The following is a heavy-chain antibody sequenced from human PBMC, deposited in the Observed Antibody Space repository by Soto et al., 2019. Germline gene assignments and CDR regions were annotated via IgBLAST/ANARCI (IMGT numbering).Heavy chain of an antibody. CDR1: GGTFNTYA. Sequence: QVQLVQSGAEMKKPGSSGKVSCQSSGGTFNTYAMNWVRQAPGQGPEWMGDISPMFGAANYAPKFQGRVTITADESTGTSYMQLSSLTSEDTARYFCATEVQVPTAAFVYWGQGPLVTVS. V-gene: IGHV1-69*19. J-gene: IGHJ4*02. CDR3: ATEVQVPTAAFVY. D-gene: IGHD3-10*01. CDR2: ISPMFGAA.